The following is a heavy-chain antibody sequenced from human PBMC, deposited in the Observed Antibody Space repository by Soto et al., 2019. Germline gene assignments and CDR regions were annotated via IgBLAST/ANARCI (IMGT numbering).Heavy chain of an antibody. CDR3: ARDHQYHLPSDV. J-gene: IGHJ6*02. CDR2: ISYDGSNK. D-gene: IGHD2-2*01. CDR1: GVTFNRYA. Sequence: QAQLVESGGGMVQHGRSLRLSCVASGVTFNRYAMHWVRQAPGKGLEWVAVISYDGSNKYYADSVKGRFTISRDNSNNTLYLQMNTLKAEDSAVYYCARDHQYHLPSDVCGQWTTVTVS. V-gene: IGHV3-30*04.